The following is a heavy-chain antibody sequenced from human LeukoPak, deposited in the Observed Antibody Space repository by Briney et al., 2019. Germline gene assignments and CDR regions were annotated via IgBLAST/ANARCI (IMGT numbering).Heavy chain of an antibody. Sequence: SETLSLTCTVSGGSISSYYWSWIRQPPGKGLEWIGYIYTSGSTNYNPSLKSRVTISVDTSKNQFSLKLSSMTAADTAVYYCARRQAAASEEFDYWGQGTLVTVSS. D-gene: IGHD6-13*01. CDR1: GGSISSYY. CDR2: IYTSGST. CDR3: ARRQAAASEEFDY. V-gene: IGHV4-4*09. J-gene: IGHJ4*02.